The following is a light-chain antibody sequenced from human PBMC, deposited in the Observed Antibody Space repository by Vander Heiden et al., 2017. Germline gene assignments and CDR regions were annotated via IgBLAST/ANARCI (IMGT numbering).Light chain of an antibody. Sequence: SYELTQPPSVSVAPGQPDRVPCGGNNIGVKSVHWYQQKPGQAPVLVVCDGCDRPSGIPERFSGSRSGHTATLTISRVEAGDEADYYCLIWDSSSDHQVFGTGTQVTVL. V-gene: IGLV3-21*02. CDR1: NIGVKS. J-gene: IGLJ1*01. CDR3: LIWDSSSDHQV. CDR2: DGC.